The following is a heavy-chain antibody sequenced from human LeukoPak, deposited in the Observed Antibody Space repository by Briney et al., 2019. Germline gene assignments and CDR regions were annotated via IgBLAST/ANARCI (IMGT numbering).Heavy chain of an antibody. CDR2: ISYDGTNK. J-gene: IGHJ4*02. CDR3: ASDYGDYGGTYGFDY. V-gene: IGHV3-30*03. D-gene: IGHD4-17*01. Sequence: GGSLRLSCATSGFTFSNYGIHWVRQAPGKGLEWVAAISYDGTNKYYADSVKGRFTISRDNSKNTLDLQMNSLRAEDTAVYYCASDYGDYGGTYGFDYWGQGTLVTVSS. CDR1: GFTFSNYG.